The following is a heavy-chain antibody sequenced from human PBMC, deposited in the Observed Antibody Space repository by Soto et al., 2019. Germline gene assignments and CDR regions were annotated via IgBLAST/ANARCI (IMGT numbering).Heavy chain of an antibody. J-gene: IGHJ4*02. Sequence: GGSLRLSCVASGFTFSSCAMGWVRQDPGKGLEWVSGISTGGGSTYYADSVKGRFTISRDNSKNTLYLQMNSLRAEDTALYYCAKLQTSVPTGFDYWGRVTMFAFSS. V-gene: IGHV3-23*01. CDR2: ISTGGGST. D-gene: IGHD4-17*01. CDR3: AKLQTSVPTGFDY. CDR1: GFTFSSCA.